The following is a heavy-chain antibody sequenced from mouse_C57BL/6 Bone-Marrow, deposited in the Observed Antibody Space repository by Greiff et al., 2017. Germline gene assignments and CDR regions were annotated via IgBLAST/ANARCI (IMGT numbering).Heavy chain of an antibody. J-gene: IGHJ3*01. Sequence: VQLQQSGPELVKPGASVKISCKASGYSFTGYYMHWVKQSHGNILDWIGYIYPYNGVSSYNQKFKGKATLTVDKSSSTAYMERRSLTSEDSAVYYCARFYYDYDGAWFAYWGQGTLVTVSA. D-gene: IGHD2-4*01. V-gene: IGHV1-31*01. CDR1: GYSFTGYY. CDR3: ARFYYDYDGAWFAY. CDR2: IYPYNGVS.